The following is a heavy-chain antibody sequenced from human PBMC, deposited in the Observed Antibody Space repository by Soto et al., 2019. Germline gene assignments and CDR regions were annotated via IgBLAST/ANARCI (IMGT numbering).Heavy chain of an antibody. V-gene: IGHV3-66*01. CDR2: IYRDGST. CDR1: GFTVSSNF. D-gene: IGHD4-17*01. CDR3: ASRRNPYGAYDY. J-gene: IGHJ4*02. Sequence: PGGSLRLSCAASGFTVSSNFMSWVRQAPGKGLEWVSIIYRDGSTFYADSVKGRFTISRDNSKNTLYLQMNSLRADDTAVYYCASRRNPYGAYDYWGQGTQVTVSS.